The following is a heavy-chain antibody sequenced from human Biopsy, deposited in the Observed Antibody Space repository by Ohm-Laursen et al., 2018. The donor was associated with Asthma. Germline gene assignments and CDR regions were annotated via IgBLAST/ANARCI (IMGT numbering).Heavy chain of an antibody. CDR3: ARAVDYSHYYGIDV. D-gene: IGHD3-10*01. Sequence: GGSVKVSCKASGYTFNSAGTTWVRQAPGQGLEWMGWISVYNGNTKVAQKLQDRVTMITDTSTSTAYMELRSLRSDDTAVYFCARAVDYSHYYGIDVWGQGTTVTVS. CDR1: GYTFNSAG. J-gene: IGHJ6*02. CDR2: ISVYNGNT. V-gene: IGHV1-18*01.